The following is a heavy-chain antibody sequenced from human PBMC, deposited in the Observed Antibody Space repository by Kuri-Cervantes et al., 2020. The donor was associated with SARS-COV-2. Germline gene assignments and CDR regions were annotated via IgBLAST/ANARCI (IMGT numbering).Heavy chain of an antibody. CDR1: GYTFTSYD. CDR2: MNPNSGNT. D-gene: IGHD3-22*01. Sequence: ASVKVSCKASGYTFTSYDINWVRQATGQGLEWMGWMNPNSGNTGYAQKFQGRVTMTRNTSISTAYMELSSLRSEDTAVYYCARTGGANYYDSSGYYNWGQGTLVTVSS. V-gene: IGHV1-8*01. CDR3: ARTGGANYYDSSGYYN. J-gene: IGHJ4*02.